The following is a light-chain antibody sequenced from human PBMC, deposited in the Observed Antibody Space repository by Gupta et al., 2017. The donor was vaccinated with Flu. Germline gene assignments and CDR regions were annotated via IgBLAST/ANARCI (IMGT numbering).Light chain of an antibody. J-gene: IGLJ2*01. CDR3: NSRDSSGNHLVV. Sequence: SSELTQDPAVSVALGQTVRITCQGDSLRSYYVSWYQQKPGQAPVLVIYGKNNRPSGIPDRFSGPSSGNTASLTINGAQAEDEADYYCNSRDSSGNHLVVFGGGTKLTVL. V-gene: IGLV3-19*01. CDR1: SLRSYY. CDR2: GKN.